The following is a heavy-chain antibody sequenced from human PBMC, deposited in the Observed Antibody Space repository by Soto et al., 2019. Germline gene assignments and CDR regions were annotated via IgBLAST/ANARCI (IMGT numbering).Heavy chain of an antibody. D-gene: IGHD6-19*01. V-gene: IGHV3-30-3*01. Sequence: GGSLRLSCAASGFTFSSYAMHWVRQAPGKGLEWVAVISYDGSNKYYADSVKGRFTISRDNSKNTLYLQMNSLRAEDTAVYYCARDFFIDNPSTKVADTYYGMDVWGQGTTVTVSS. CDR1: GFTFSSYA. CDR3: ARDFFIDNPSTKVADTYYGMDV. J-gene: IGHJ6*02. CDR2: ISYDGSNK.